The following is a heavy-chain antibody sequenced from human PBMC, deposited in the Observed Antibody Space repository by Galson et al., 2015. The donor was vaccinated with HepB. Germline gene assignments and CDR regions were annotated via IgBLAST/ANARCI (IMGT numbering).Heavy chain of an antibody. D-gene: IGHD2-8*01. Sequence: SVKVSCKASGGTFSSYAISWVRQAPGQGLEWMGRIIPILGIANYAQKFQGRVTITADKSTSTAYMELSSLRSEDTAVYYCATEGTQIVLMVYAPYAFDIWGQGTMVTVSS. CDR3: ATEGTQIVLMVYAPYAFDI. V-gene: IGHV1-69*04. J-gene: IGHJ3*02. CDR1: GGTFSSYA. CDR2: IIPILGIA.